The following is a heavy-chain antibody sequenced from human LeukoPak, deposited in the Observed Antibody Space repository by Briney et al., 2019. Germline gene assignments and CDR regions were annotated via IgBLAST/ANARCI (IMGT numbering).Heavy chain of an antibody. J-gene: IGHJ4*02. CDR2: SSAYNGNT. CDR1: GYTFSIYG. Sequence: ASVKVSCKASGYTFSIYGISWVRQAPGQGLEWMGWSSAYNGNTNYAQNLQGRVTMTTDTSTTTAYMELRSLRSDDTAVYYCARDPSGSAPDYWGQGTLVTVSS. V-gene: IGHV1-18*01. D-gene: IGHD3-10*01. CDR3: ARDPSGSAPDY.